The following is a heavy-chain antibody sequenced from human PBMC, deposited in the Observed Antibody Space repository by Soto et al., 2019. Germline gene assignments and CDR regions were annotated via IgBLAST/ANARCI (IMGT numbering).Heavy chain of an antibody. J-gene: IGHJ5*02. CDR3: ARDPDDILTEGWFDP. V-gene: IGHV1-18*01. Sequence: QVQLVQSGAEVKKPGASVKVSCKASGYTFTSYGISWVRQAPGQGIEWMGWISAYNGNTNYAQKLQGRVTITTDTSTSTAYMELRSLRSDDTAVYCCARDPDDILTEGWFDPWGQGTLVTVSS. CDR2: ISAYNGNT. D-gene: IGHD3-9*01. CDR1: GYTFTSYG.